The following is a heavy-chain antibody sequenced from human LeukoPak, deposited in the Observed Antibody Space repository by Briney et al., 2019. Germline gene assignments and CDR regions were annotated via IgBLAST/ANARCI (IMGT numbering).Heavy chain of an antibody. V-gene: IGHV3-33*01. Sequence: GGSLRLSCAASGFTFSSYGMHWVRQAPGKGLEWVAVMWYDGSNKYYADSVKGRFTISRDNSKNTLYLQMNSLRAEDTAAYYCAREISSYYFDYWGQGTLVTVSS. CDR3: AREISSYYFDY. CDR1: GFTFSSYG. CDR2: MWYDGSNK. J-gene: IGHJ4*02. D-gene: IGHD2-15*01.